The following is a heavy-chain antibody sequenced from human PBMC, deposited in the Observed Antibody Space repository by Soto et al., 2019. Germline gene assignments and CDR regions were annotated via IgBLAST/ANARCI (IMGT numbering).Heavy chain of an antibody. D-gene: IGHD6-19*01. J-gene: IGHJ4*02. Sequence: ASVKVSCKASGYTFTNYGISWVRQAPGQGLEWMGWISAYNGNTNYAQKLQGRVTMTTDTSTSTAYMELRSLRSDDTAVYYCASWVAVAGRGYFDYWGQGTLVTVSS. CDR2: ISAYNGNT. CDR1: GYTFTNYG. V-gene: IGHV1-18*04. CDR3: ASWVAVAGRGYFDY.